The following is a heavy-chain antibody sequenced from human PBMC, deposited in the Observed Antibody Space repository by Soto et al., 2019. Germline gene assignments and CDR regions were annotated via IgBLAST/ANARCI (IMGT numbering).Heavy chain of an antibody. CDR3: SGAVGGTGLQF. Sequence: QVQLVQSGTEARKPGSSVKVSCETSGGNFNNYGFNWVRQVPGQRLEWMGGIIPMFGIVKVGQIFQPRVDFTADQSTGKAYIELNRLIHEENTVYYCSGAVGGTGLQFWGQGTLVIVSS. J-gene: IGHJ4*02. CDR2: IIPMFGIV. D-gene: IGHD3-9*01. CDR1: GGNFNNYG. V-gene: IGHV1-69*12.